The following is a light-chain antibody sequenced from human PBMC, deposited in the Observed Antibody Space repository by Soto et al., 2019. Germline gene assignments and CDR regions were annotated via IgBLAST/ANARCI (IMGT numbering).Light chain of an antibody. CDR1: IGSKT. J-gene: IGLJ2*01. V-gene: IGLV3-21*02. CDR2: DDS. Sequence: SYELTQAPSVSVAPGQTARITCGDIGSKTVHWYQQKPGQAPVLVVYDDSDRPSGIPDRFSGSNSGNTATLTITTVEVGDEAAYFCQVFDGNTDDVIFGGGTKLTVL. CDR3: QVFDGNTDDVI.